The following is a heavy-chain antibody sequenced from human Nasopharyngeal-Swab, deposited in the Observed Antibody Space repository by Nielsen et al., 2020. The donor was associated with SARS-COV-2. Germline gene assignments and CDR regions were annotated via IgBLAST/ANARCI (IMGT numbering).Heavy chain of an antibody. CDR1: GFTFSSYA. V-gene: IGHV3-23*01. D-gene: IGHD2-15*01. J-gene: IGHJ6*02. CDR2: ISGSGGST. Sequence: GESPKISCAASGFTFSSYAMSWVRQAPGKGLEWVSAISGSGGSTYYADSVKGRFTISRDNSKNTLYLQMNSLRAEDTAVYYCASPYPYCSGGSCYTGRYYYGMDVWGQGTTVTVSS. CDR3: ASPYPYCSGGSCYTGRYYYGMDV.